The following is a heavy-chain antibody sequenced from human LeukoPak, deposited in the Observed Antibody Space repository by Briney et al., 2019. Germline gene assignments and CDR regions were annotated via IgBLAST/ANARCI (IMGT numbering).Heavy chain of an antibody. CDR1: GFTFNNYA. Sequence: PGGSLRLSCAASGFTFNNYAMHWVRQAPGKGLEYVSAISTNGDSTYYANSVKGRFTISRDNSKNTLYLQMGSLRAEDMAVYYCARDRRPDLAGGGTVYFQHWGQGTLVTVSS. J-gene: IGHJ1*01. D-gene: IGHD6-13*01. CDR3: ARDRRPDLAGGGTVYFQH. CDR2: ISTNGDST. V-gene: IGHV3-64*01.